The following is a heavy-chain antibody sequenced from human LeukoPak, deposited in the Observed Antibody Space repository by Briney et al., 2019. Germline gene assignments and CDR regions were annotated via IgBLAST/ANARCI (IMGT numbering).Heavy chain of an antibody. Sequence: SQTLSLTCTVSGGSISSGSYYWSWIRQPAGKGLEWIGRIYTSGSTNYNPSLKSRVTISVDTSKNQFSLRLSSVTAADTAVYYCARGDLYGSGSYLDYWGRGTLVTVSS. CDR3: ARGDLYGSGSYLDY. CDR1: GGSISSGSYY. V-gene: IGHV4-61*02. D-gene: IGHD3-10*01. CDR2: IYTSGST. J-gene: IGHJ4*02.